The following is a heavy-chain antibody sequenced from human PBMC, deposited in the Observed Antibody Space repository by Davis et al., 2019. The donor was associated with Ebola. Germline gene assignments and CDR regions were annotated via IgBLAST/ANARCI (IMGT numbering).Heavy chain of an antibody. V-gene: IGHV3-23*01. D-gene: IGHD5-12*01. CDR3: AKPLQLWTYSGYDVFDS. CDR1: ALTSDNFD. J-gene: IGHJ4*02. Sequence: GGSLRPSCTTPALTSDNFDMSCVRPAPGKGLEWVSVTSTNGGRISYAESVKGRFTVARNNSRSTLSLQMRGLRADDTAVYYCAKPLQLWTYSGYDVFDSWGQGTLVTVSS. CDR2: TSTNGGRI.